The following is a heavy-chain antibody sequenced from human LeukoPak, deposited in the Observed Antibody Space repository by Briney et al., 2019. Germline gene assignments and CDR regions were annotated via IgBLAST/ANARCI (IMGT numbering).Heavy chain of an antibody. CDR2: ISAYNGNT. D-gene: IGHD2-2*01. CDR3: ARDQGCSSTSCYLGYYYYYYGMDV. CDR1: GYTFTSYG. J-gene: IGHJ6*02. Sequence: ASVKVSCKASGYTFTSYGISWVRQAPGQGLKWMGWISAYNGNTNYAQKLQGRVTMTTDTSTSAAYMELRSLRSDDTAVYYCARDQGCSSTSCYLGYYYYYYGMDVWGQGTTVTVSS. V-gene: IGHV1-18*01.